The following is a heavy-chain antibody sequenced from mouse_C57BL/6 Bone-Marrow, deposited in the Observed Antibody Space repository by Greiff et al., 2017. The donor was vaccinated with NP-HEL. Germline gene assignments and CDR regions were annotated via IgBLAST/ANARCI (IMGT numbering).Heavy chain of an antibody. CDR2: ISNGGGST. J-gene: IGHJ1*03. CDR3: ARGGYGSSYWYFDV. V-gene: IGHV5-12*01. CDR1: GFTFSDYY. D-gene: IGHD1-1*01. Sequence: EVMLVESGGGLVQPGGSLKLSCAASGFTFSDYYMYWVRQTPEKRLEWVAYISNGGGSTYYPDTVKGRFTISRDNAKNTLYLQMSRLKSEDTAKYDCARGGYGSSYWYFDVWGTGTTVTVSS.